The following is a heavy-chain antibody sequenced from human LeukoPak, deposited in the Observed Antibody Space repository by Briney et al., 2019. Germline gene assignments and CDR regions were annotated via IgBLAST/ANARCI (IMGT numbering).Heavy chain of an antibody. Sequence: SETLSLTCTVSGGSLSNYFWSWIRQPPGRGLEWMGYIYYSGSTNYNPALESRVTISVDTSKNQFSLKLSSVTAADTAVYYCARQGADVDTAIRHWGQGTLVTVSS. CDR3: ARQGADVDTAIRH. V-gene: IGHV4-59*08. J-gene: IGHJ4*02. CDR2: IYYSGST. CDR1: GGSLSNYF. D-gene: IGHD5-18*01.